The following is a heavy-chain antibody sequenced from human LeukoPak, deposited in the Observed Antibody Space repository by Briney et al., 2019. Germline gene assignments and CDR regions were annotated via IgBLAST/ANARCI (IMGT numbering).Heavy chain of an antibody. D-gene: IGHD3-10*01. CDR2: INPNSGGT. Sequence: GASVQVSCKASGYTFTGYYMHWVRQAPGQGLEWMGWINPNSGGTNYAQKFQGRVTMTRDTSISTAYMELSRLRSDDTAVYYCARADSDYSTLQHWGQGTLVTVSS. CDR1: GYTFTGYY. J-gene: IGHJ1*01. V-gene: IGHV1-2*02. CDR3: ARADSDYSTLQH.